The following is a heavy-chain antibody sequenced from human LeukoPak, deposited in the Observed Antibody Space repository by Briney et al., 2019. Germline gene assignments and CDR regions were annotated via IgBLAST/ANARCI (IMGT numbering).Heavy chain of an antibody. Sequence: PGGTLRLSCAASGFTFSSYGMSCVRQAPGKGLEWVSAISGSGGSTYYADSVKGRFTISRDNSKNTLYLQMNSLRDEDTAVYYCAKDSHWILFDDWGQGTLVTVSS. CDR2: ISGSGGST. CDR3: AKDSHWILFDD. V-gene: IGHV3-23*01. D-gene: IGHD2-2*03. J-gene: IGHJ4*02. CDR1: GFTFSSYG.